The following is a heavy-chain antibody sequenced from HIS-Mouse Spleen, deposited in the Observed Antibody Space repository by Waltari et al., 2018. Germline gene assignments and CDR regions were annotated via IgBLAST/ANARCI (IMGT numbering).Heavy chain of an antibody. J-gene: IGHJ4*02. CDR2: ISGSGGST. CDR1: GFTFSSFA. Sequence: EVQLLESGGGLVQPGGSLRLSCAASGFTFSSFAIIWVRQAPGKGLEWVSAISGSGGSTYYADSVKGRFTISRDNSKNTLYLQMNSLRAEDTAVYYCAKSRGGDCYDYWGQGTLVTVSS. D-gene: IGHD2-21*01. CDR3: AKSRGGDCYDY. V-gene: IGHV3-23*01.